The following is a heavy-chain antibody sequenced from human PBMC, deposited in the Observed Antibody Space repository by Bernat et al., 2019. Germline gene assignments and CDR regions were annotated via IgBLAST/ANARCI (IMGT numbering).Heavy chain of an antibody. CDR1: GFTFSSYA. V-gene: IGHV3-23*01. D-gene: IGHD1-26*01. CDR2: ISGSGGST. Sequence: EVQLLESGGGLVQPGGSLRLSCAASGFTFSSYAMSWVRQAPGKGLEWVPAISGSGGSTYYADSVKGRFTISRDNSKNTLYLQMNSLRAEDTAVNDCAKGKWERRARKYFKHWGQGTLVTVSS. CDR3: AKGKWERRARKYFKH. J-gene: IGHJ1*01.